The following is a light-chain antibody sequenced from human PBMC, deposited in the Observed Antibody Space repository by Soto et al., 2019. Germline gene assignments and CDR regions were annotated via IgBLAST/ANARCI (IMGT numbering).Light chain of an antibody. CDR2: GVY. CDR3: QPYMSSVT. CDR1: QSVDSTF. V-gene: IGKV3-20*01. J-gene: IGKJ1*01. Sequence: EIVLTQSPGSLSLSPGERATLSCRASQSVDSTFFAWYQKKPGQAPRLLMYGVYKRATGIPDRFSGSGSGTDFTLTISRLEPEDFAVYYCQPYMSSVTFGQGTRVEIK.